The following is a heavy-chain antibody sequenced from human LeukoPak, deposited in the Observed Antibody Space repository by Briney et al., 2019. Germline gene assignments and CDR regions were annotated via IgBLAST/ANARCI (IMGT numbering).Heavy chain of an antibody. V-gene: IGHV4-59*08. CDR3: ARAYPRSYYDFWSGYPNDAFDI. J-gene: IGHJ3*02. CDR1: GGSLSSYY. D-gene: IGHD3-3*01. Sequence: PSETLSLTCTVSGGSLSSYYWSWIRQPPGKGLEWIGYIYYSGSTNYNPSLKSRVTISVDTSKNQFSLKLSSVTAADTAVYYCARAYPRSYYDFWSGYPNDAFDIWGQGTMVTVSS. CDR2: IYYSGST.